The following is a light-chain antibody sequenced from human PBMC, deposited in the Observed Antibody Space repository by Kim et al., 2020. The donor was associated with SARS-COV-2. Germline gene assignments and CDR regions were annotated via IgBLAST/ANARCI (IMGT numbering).Light chain of an antibody. CDR3: QQYYSTPPT. V-gene: IGKV4-1*01. Sequence: DIVMTQSPDSLAVSLGERATINCKSSQSVLYSSKNKNYLAWYQQKPGQPPKLLIYWASTRESGVPDRFSGSGSGTDFTLTISSLQAEDVAVYYCQQYYSTPPTFGGGTKLEI. CDR2: WAS. J-gene: IGKJ4*01. CDR1: QSVLYSSKNKNY.